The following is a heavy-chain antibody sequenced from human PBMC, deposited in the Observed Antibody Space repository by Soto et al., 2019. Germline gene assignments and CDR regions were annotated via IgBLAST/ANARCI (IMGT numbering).Heavy chain of an antibody. CDR2: INTNTGTP. J-gene: IGHJ4*02. D-gene: IGHD2-15*01. CDR1: GYSFTNFA. CDR3: ARAMNFYQTGGYFDH. V-gene: IGHV7-4-1*01. Sequence: AASVKVSCKTSGYSFTNFAIHWVRQVPGQGLEWIGWINTNTGTPTYAQGNTGRLVFSLDISGDSAYLQIYRLETEDTAVYYCARAMNFYQTGGYFDHWGQGTLVTVSS.